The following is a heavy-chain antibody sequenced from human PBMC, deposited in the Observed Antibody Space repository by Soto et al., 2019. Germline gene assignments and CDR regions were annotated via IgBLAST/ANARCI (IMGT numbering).Heavy chain of an antibody. Sequence: SETLSLTCTVSGGSINSSDYLWGWIRQPPGKGLEWIGSIYYSGSTYYNPSLESRVTISVDTSKNQFSLKLTSVTAAHTAVYYCARHSKPWDRSGYYDYWGQGTLVTVSS. J-gene: IGHJ4*02. V-gene: IGHV4-39*01. CDR2: IYYSGST. D-gene: IGHD3-22*01. CDR1: GGSINSSDYL. CDR3: ARHSKPWDRSGYYDY.